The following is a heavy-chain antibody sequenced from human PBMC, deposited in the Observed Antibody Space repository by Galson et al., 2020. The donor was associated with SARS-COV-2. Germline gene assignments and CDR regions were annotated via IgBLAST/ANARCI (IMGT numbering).Heavy chain of an antibody. V-gene: IGHV1-18*04. CDR1: GYTFTSYG. CDR2: ISAYNGNT. Sequence: ASVKVSCKASGYTFTSYGISWVRQAPGQRLEWMGWISAYNGNTNYGQKFQGRVTMTTDTSTSTAYMEVRSLRSDDTAVYYCGRAPAIPTPIDYWGQGTLVTVSS. J-gene: IGHJ4*02. CDR3: GRAPAIPTPIDY.